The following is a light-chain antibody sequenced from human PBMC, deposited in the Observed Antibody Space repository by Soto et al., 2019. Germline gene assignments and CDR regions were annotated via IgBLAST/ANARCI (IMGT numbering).Light chain of an antibody. CDR1: QSISTW. J-gene: IGKJ2*01. Sequence: DIQMTQSPSTLSASVGDRVTITCRASQSISTWLAWYQQKPGKAPRLLIYDASSLESGVPSWFSGSGSGTEFTLTISSLQPDDFATYYCQQYNSPPFTFGQGTKLDIK. CDR3: QQYNSPPFT. CDR2: DAS. V-gene: IGKV1-5*01.